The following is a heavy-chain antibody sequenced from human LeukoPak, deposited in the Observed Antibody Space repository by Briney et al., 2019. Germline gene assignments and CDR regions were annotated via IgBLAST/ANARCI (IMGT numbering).Heavy chain of an antibody. CDR3: AKSTRAVMAMMDV. V-gene: IGHV3-48*01. CDR1: GFTFSSYS. J-gene: IGHJ6*04. Sequence: WGSLSRSSAASGFTFSSYSMIWVAQAPGQGLKWVSYISSSSSTIYYADSVKGRFTISRDNAKNSLYLQMNSVRAEDTAVYVCAKSTRAVMAMMDVWGKGTTVTVSS. D-gene: IGHD3-16*01. CDR2: ISSSSSTI.